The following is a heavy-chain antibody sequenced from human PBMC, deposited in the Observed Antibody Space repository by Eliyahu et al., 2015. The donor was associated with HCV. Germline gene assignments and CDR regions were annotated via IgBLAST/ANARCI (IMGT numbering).Heavy chain of an antibody. V-gene: IGHV1-69*02. J-gene: IGHJ4*02. Sequence: QVQLVQSGAEVKKPGSSVKVSCKASGGTFSDYIISWVRQAPGQGLEWMGRIIPVLRITNYAQNFQGRVTITADTSTSTAYMELSSLRFDDTAVYYCARRSEAVAGSFTDFWGQGTLVTVSS. CDR3: ARRSEAVAGSFTDF. CDR1: GGTFSDYI. CDR2: IIPVLRIT. D-gene: IGHD6-19*01.